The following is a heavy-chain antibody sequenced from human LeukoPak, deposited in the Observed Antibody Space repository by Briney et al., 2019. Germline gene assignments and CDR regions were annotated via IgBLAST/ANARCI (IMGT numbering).Heavy chain of an antibody. V-gene: IGHV3-13*05. CDR3: ARVDSYGGSY. CDR1: GFTFSSYD. D-gene: IGHD5-18*01. CDR2: IGTAGDP. Sequence: GGSLRLSCAASGFTFSSYDMHWVRQATGKGLEWVSAIGTAGDPYYPGAVKGRFTISREDAKNSLYLQMNSLRAGDTAVYYCARVDSYGGSYWGQGTLVTVSS. J-gene: IGHJ4*02.